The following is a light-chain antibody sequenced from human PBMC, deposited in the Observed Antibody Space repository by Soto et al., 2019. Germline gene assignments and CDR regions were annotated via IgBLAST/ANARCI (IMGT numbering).Light chain of an antibody. Sequence: EIVLTQSPATLSLSPGERATLSCRASQSVSTNYLAWYQQKPGQAPWLLIYGAFNRAGGVPDRFSGSVSGTDFTLTISRLEPEDFAVYYCQQYSASPRTFGQGTRLEIK. CDR2: GAF. CDR1: QSVSTNY. V-gene: IGKV3-20*01. J-gene: IGKJ5*01. CDR3: QQYSASPRT.